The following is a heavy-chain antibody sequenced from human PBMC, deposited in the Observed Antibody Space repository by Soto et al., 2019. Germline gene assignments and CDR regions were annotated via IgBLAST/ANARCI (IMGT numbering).Heavy chain of an antibody. CDR2: INAHSGGT. Sequence: QVQLVQSGAAVKKPGASVKVSCKASGFSFTGYYIHWLRQAPGQGLEWMGWINAHSGGTEYAQKFQGRVTLTRDTSIATAYLTLTSLTSDDTALYYCAREDAERATRFLDYWGQGTVVTVSS. J-gene: IGHJ4*02. D-gene: IGHD2-21*01. V-gene: IGHV1-2*02. CDR1: GFSFTGYY. CDR3: AREDAERATRFLDY.